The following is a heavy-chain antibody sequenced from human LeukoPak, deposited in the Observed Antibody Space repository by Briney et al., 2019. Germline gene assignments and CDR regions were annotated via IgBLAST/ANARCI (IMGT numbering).Heavy chain of an antibody. D-gene: IGHD3-9*01. V-gene: IGHV3-53*01. CDR1: GFTVSSNY. CDR2: IYSGGST. J-gene: IGHJ4*02. CDR3: AKDPHPYYDILTGYYLDY. Sequence: GGSLRLSCAASGFTVSSNYMSWVRQAPGKGLEWVSVIYSGGSTYYADSVKGRFIISRDNSKNTLYLQMNSLRAEDTAVYYCAKDPHPYYDILTGYYLDYWGRGILVVVSS.